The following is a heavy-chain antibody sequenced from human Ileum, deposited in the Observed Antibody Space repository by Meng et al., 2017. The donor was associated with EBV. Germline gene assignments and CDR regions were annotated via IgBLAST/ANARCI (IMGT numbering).Heavy chain of an antibody. CDR3: ARGAYNMNYYADYFES. CDR1: GFTLSDYY. D-gene: IGHD1-26*01. CDR2: ISDRGTTI. J-gene: IGHJ4*02. Sequence: QVQLVESGGGVVRPGGSGRRSCAASGFTLSDYYMGWVRQAPGKGLEWISYISDRGTTIYYADSVRGRFSCSRDNARNSLFLQINSLRAEDTAVYYCARGAYNMNYYADYFESWGQGTLVTVSS. V-gene: IGHV3-11*04.